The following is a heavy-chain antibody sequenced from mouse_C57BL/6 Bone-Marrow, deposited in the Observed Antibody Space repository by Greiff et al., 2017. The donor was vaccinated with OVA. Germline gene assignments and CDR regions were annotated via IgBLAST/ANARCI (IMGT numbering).Heavy chain of an antibody. CDR3: ARHGDTAGYAMDY. CDR2: ISNLAYSI. D-gene: IGHD3-3*01. CDR1: GFTFSDYG. Sequence: EVQLVESGGGLVKPGGSLKLSCAASGFTFSDYGMAWVRQAPRKGPEWVAFISNLAYSIYYADTVTGRFTISRENAKNTLYLEMSSLRSEDTAMYYCARHGDTAGYAMDYWGQGTSVTVSS. J-gene: IGHJ4*01. V-gene: IGHV5-15*01.